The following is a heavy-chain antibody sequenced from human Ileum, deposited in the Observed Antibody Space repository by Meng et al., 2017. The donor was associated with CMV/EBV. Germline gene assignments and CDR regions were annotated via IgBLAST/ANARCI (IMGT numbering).Heavy chain of an antibody. D-gene: IGHD1-26*01. CDR3: VTSQLLWERFQE. J-gene: IGHJ1*01. V-gene: IGHV3-23*01. CDR1: GFTFATSD. CDR2: ISAGGSDR. Sequence: GGSLRLSCGASGFTFATSDMSWVRQAPGEGLEWVSSISAGGSDRYADSVKGRFAISRDDSTNTLYLQMNSLTAEDTAVYYCVTSQLLWERFQEWGQGTLVTVSS.